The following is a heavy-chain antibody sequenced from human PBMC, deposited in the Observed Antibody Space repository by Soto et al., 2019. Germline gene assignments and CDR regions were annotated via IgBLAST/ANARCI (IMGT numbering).Heavy chain of an antibody. CDR3: AREPATAKPEGVDF. Sequence: AASVKVSCKASGYTFTSYYIHWVRQAPGQGLEWMGWINPNSGGTKYAPKFQGGVTMTRDTSITTAYMELSRLRSGDTAVYYCAREPATAKPEGVDFWGQGTLVTVSS. J-gene: IGHJ4*02. CDR2: INPNSGGT. CDR1: GYTFTSYY. D-gene: IGHD1-1*01. V-gene: IGHV1-2*02.